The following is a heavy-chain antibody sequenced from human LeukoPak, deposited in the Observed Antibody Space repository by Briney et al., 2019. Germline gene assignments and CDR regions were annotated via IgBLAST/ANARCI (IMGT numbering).Heavy chain of an antibody. J-gene: IGHJ5*02. V-gene: IGHV1-2*02. CDR3: ARGLSMDDSSSWYPNFDP. CDR1: GYTFTGYY. D-gene: IGHD6-13*01. Sequence: ASVKVSCKASGYTFTGYYMHWVRQAPGQGLEWMGWINPNSGGTNYAQKFQGRVTVTRDTSISTAYMELSRLRSDDTAVYYCARGLSMDDSSSWYPNFDPWGQGTLVTVSS. CDR2: INPNSGGT.